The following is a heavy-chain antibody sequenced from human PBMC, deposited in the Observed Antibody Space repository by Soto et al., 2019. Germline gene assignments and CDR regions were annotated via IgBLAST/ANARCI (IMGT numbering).Heavy chain of an antibody. D-gene: IGHD6-25*01. CDR3: ARGRWTQTAADYYLDS. Sequence: ASVKVSCKASGYTFSKYAIHWVRQAPGQRPEWLGWIDAGNGRTRYSENFLGRVTITRDTSASTAHMELNSLRSEDTAVYYCARGRWTQTAADYYLDSWGQGTLVTVSS. J-gene: IGHJ4*02. CDR2: IDAGNGRT. V-gene: IGHV1-3*01. CDR1: GYTFSKYA.